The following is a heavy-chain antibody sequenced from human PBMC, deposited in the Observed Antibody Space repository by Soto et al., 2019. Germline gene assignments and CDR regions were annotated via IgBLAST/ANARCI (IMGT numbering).Heavy chain of an antibody. J-gene: IGHJ6*02. Sequence: EVQLVESGGGLVQPGGSLRLSCAASGFTFSSYAMHWVRQAPGKGLEYVSAITSSGGNTDYASSVKGRFTISRDNSKNTLYLPMGSLRTEDMGVYYCARRIPFGYGMDVWGQGTTVTVSS. CDR3: ARRIPFGYGMDV. V-gene: IGHV3-64*01. CDR2: ITSSGGNT. D-gene: IGHD2-21*01. CDR1: GFTFSSYA.